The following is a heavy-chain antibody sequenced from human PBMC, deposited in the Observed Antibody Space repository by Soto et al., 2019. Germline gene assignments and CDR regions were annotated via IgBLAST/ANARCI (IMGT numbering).Heavy chain of an antibody. CDR3: ARTYVCSGPNYGGYAFAI. Sequence: TSETLSLTCAVYGGSFSGYYWSWIRQPPGKGLEWIGEINHSGSTNYNPSLKSRVTISVDTSKNQFSLKLSSVTAADTAVYYCARTYVCSGPNYGGYAFAIWGQGTMVTVS. V-gene: IGHV4-34*01. J-gene: IGHJ3*02. CDR2: INHSGST. CDR1: GGSFSGYY. D-gene: IGHD2-15*01.